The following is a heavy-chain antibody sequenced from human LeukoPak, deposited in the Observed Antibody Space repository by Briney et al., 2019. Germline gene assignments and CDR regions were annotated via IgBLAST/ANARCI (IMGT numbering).Heavy chain of an antibody. V-gene: IGHV3-7*04. J-gene: IGHJ4*02. Sequence: GGSLRLSCAASGFTFSRHWLSWVRQTPGKGPELVANIKEDGSVEDYVDSVRGRFTISRDNAKGSLFLQMNSLRVEDTAIYYCARGENWGQGTLVTVSS. CDR2: IKEDGSVE. CDR1: GFTFSRHW. CDR3: ARGEN.